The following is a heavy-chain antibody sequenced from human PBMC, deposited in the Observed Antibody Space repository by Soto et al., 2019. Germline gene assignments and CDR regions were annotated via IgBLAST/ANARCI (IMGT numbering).Heavy chain of an antibody. D-gene: IGHD6-6*01. J-gene: IGHJ4*02. Sequence: EVQLLESGGGLVQPGGSLRLSCAASGFTFSSYAMSWVRQAPGQGLEWVSAISGSGGSTYYADSVKGRFTISRDNSKNTLYLQMNSLRAEDTAVYYCARISSSSKRGYFDYWGQGTLVTVSS. V-gene: IGHV3-23*01. CDR3: ARISSSSKRGYFDY. CDR1: GFTFSSYA. CDR2: ISGSGGST.